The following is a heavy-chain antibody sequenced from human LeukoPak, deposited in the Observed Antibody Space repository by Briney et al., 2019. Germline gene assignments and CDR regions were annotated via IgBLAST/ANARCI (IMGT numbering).Heavy chain of an antibody. CDR2: ISAYSGNT. CDR1: GYTFTNYG. J-gene: IGHJ4*02. CDR3: ARAPDDYDFWSGPFDY. V-gene: IGHV1-18*01. Sequence: GASVKVSCKASGYTFTNYGISWVRQAPGQGLEWMGWISAYSGNTNYAQSLQDRVTMTTDTSTSTAYMELRSLRSDDTAVYYCARAPDDYDFWSGPFDYWGRGTLVTVSS. D-gene: IGHD3-3*01.